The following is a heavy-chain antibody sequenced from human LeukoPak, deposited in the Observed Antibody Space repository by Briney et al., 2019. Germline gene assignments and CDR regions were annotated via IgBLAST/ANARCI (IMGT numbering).Heavy chain of an antibody. CDR3: AKLPDCSGGSCYSFFDY. CDR2: ISGRGGST. D-gene: IGHD2-15*01. J-gene: IGHJ4*02. CDR1: GFTFSSYA. Sequence: GGSLRLSCAASGFTFSSYAMSWVRQAPGKGLEWVAGISGRGGSTYDVDSVKGRFTISRDNSKTTLYLQMNSLRAEDTAVYYCAKLPDCSGGSCYSFFDYWGQGILVTVSS. V-gene: IGHV3-23*01.